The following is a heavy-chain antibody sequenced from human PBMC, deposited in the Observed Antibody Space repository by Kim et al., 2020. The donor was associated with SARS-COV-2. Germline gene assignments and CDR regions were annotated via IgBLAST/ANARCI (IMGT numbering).Heavy chain of an antibody. Sequence: YYADSVKGRFTISRHNSKNTLYLQMNSLRAEDTAVYYCARVRYSGYDFDYWGQGTLVTVSS. CDR3: ARVRYSGYDFDY. V-gene: IGHV3-53*04. D-gene: IGHD5-12*01. J-gene: IGHJ4*02.